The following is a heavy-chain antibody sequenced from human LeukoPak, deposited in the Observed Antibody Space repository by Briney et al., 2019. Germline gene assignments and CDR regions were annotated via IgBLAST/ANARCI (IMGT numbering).Heavy chain of an antibody. CDR1: GGPISSSSYY. D-gene: IGHD3-16*01. Sequence: TLSLTCTVSGGPISSSSYYWGWIRQPPGKALEWLALIYWDDDKRYSPSLKSRLTITKDTSKNQVVLTMTNMDPVDTATYYCVHRDMLSFLYWGQGTLVTVSS. CDR2: IYWDDDK. J-gene: IGHJ4*02. CDR3: VHRDMLSFLY. V-gene: IGHV2-5*02.